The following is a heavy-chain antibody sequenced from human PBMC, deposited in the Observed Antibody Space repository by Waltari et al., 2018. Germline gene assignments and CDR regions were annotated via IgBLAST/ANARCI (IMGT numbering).Heavy chain of an antibody. CDR1: GYSLSSGYY. J-gene: IGHJ4*02. CDR3: ARGITIFGVVINYFDY. D-gene: IGHD3-3*01. CDR2: IYHSGST. Sequence: QVQLQESGPGLVKPSEALSLTCAVSGYSLSSGYYRGWIRQPPGKGLEWIGSIYHSGSTYYNPSLKSRVTISVDTSKNQFSLKLSSVTAADTAVYYCARGITIFGVVINYFDYWGQGTLVTVSS. V-gene: IGHV4-38-2*01.